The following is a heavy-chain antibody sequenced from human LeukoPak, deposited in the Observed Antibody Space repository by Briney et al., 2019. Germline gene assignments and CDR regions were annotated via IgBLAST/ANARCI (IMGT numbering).Heavy chain of an antibody. J-gene: IGHJ4*02. Sequence: PSETLSLTCTVSGGSISSYYWSWIRQPPGKRLEWIGYIYYSGSTNYNPSLKSRVTISVDTSKNQFSLKLSSVAAADTAVYYCARGPVGTYYYDSSGYTIFDYWGQGTLVTVSS. CDR2: IYYSGST. CDR3: ARGPVGTYYYDSSGYTIFDY. D-gene: IGHD3-22*01. V-gene: IGHV4-59*12. CDR1: GGSISSYY.